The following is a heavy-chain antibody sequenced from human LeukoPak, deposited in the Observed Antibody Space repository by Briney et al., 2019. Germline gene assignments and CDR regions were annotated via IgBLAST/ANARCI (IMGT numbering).Heavy chain of an antibody. CDR2: IKQDGSEK. J-gene: IGHJ4*02. CDR3: ARDSAAAGSLDY. V-gene: IGHV3-7*01. D-gene: IGHD6-13*01. CDR1: GFTFSSYW. Sequence: GGSLRLSCAASGFTFSSYWMSWVSHAPGKGLEWVANIKQDGSEKYYVDSVKGRFTISRDNAKNSLYLQMNSLRAEDTAVCYCARDSAAAGSLDYWGQGTLVTVSS.